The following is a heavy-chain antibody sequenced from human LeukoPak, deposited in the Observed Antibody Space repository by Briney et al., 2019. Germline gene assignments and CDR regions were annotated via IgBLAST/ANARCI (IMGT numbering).Heavy chain of an antibody. D-gene: IGHD2-2*01. Sequence: QPGGSLRLSCAASGFTFSSYAMCWVRQAPGRGLEWVSIISGSGAGTYNADSVKGRFTISRDNSENTLYLQMDSLGGEDTAVYYCTKSVMGYCSSTSCYFDYWGQGTLVTVSS. CDR1: GFTFSSYA. CDR3: TKSVMGYCSSTSCYFDY. J-gene: IGHJ4*02. CDR2: ISGSGAGT. V-gene: IGHV3-23*01.